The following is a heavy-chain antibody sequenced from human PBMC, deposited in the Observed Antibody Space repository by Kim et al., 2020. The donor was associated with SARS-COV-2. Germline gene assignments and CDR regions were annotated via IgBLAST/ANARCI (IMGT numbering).Heavy chain of an antibody. J-gene: IGHJ2*01. CDR2: VFGSGSGT. CDR3: AKQLHVASVTFYWYFEL. CDR1: GFTFRNSA. D-gene: IGHD6-6*01. V-gene: IGHV3-23*01. Sequence: GGSLRLSCAASGFTFRNSAMSWVRQAPGKGLEWVSGVFGSGSGTYYADSVKGRLTISRDNSKNILYLQMNNLRGEDTAVYYCAKQLHVASVTFYWYFELWGRGTRVGVAS.